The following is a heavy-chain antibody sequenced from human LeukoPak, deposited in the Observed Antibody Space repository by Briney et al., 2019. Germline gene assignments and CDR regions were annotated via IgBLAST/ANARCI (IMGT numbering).Heavy chain of an antibody. J-gene: IGHJ6*02. CDR1: GFTFSDHY. Sequence: PGGSLRLSCAASGFTFSDHYMDWVRQAAGKGLEWIGRIRDKANSHTTEYAASVKGRFSVSRDDSKNSLYLQMNSLKTEDTTVHYCARGARRDLERGSPNYYNYSMDVWGQGTTVSVSS. V-gene: IGHV3-72*01. D-gene: IGHD1-1*01. CDR2: IRDKANSHTT. CDR3: ARGARRDLERGSPNYYNYSMDV.